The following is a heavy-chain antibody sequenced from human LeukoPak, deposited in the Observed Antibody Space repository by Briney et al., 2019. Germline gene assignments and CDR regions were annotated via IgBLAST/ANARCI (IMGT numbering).Heavy chain of an antibody. J-gene: IGHJ4*02. CDR3: AKDACSGTSCSFDY. D-gene: IGHD2-2*01. Sequence: AGRSLRLSCAASGFSFDDYAMHWVRQAPGKGLEWVSGITWNSGSTGYADSVKGRFTISRDNAKNSLFVQMNSLRAGDTALYYCAKDACSGTSCSFDYWGQGTLVTVSS. CDR1: GFSFDDYA. CDR2: ITWNSGST. V-gene: IGHV3-9*01.